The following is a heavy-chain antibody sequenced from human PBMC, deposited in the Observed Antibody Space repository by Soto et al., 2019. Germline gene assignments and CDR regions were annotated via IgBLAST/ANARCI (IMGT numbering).Heavy chain of an antibody. CDR2: IYSGGST. CDR3: ARHMIPSHYYYGMDV. J-gene: IGHJ6*02. Sequence: PGGSLRLSCAASGFTFSSYAMHWVRQAPGKGLEWVSVIYSGGSTYYADSVKGRFTISRHNSKNTLYLQMNSLRAEDTAVYYCARHMIPSHYYYGMDVWGQGTTVTVSS. D-gene: IGHD3-22*01. CDR1: GFTFSSYA. V-gene: IGHV3-53*04.